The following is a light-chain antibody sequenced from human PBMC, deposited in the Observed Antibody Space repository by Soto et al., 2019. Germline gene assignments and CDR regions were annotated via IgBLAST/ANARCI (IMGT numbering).Light chain of an antibody. J-gene: IGKJ1*01. CDR2: GAS. CDR3: QQYCSSPRT. CDR1: HSVTGSY. Sequence: ENVLTQSPGTLSLSPGERATLSCTASHSVTGSYLAWYQQKPGQAPRLLIYGASSRAIGIPDRFSGSGSGTDFVLTISRLEPEDFAVYYCQQYCSSPRTFGQGTKVEIK. V-gene: IGKV3-20*01.